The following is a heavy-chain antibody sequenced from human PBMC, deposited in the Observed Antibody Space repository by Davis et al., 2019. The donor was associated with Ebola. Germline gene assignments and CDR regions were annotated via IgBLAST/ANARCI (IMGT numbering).Heavy chain of an antibody. CDR3: ARHSWEILRGIDY. CDR1: GYSFTSYW. D-gene: IGHD1-26*01. J-gene: IGHJ4*02. CDR2: IYPGDSDT. Sequence: GESLKISCQGSGYSFTSYWIGWVRQLPGKGLEWMGIIYPGDSDTRYSPSFQGQVTISADNSISTAYLQWSSLKASDTAMYYCARHSWEILRGIDYWGQGTLVTVSS. V-gene: IGHV5-51*01.